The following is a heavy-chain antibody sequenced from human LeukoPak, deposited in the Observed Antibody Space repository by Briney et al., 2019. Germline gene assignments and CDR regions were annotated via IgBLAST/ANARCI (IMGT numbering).Heavy chain of an antibody. D-gene: IGHD1-26*01. CDR3: ARDGVGATALGY. Sequence: ASVKVSCKASGYTFTDYYMHWVQQAPGKGLEWMGRVDPADGEAAYAEKFQGRVTITADKSTSTAYMELSSLRSEDTAVYYCARDGVGATALGYWGQGTLVTVSS. J-gene: IGHJ4*02. CDR2: VDPADGEA. V-gene: IGHV1-69-2*01. CDR1: GYTFTDYY.